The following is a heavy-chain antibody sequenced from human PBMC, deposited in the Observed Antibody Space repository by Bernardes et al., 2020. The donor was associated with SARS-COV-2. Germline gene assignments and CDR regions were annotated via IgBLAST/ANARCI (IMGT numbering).Heavy chain of an antibody. Sequence: AGSLRLSCAASGSAFCTFAMSWFRHAPRKGLALFSLHSRTGGATYADSVKGRFTISSDNSKTTLYLEMNGLRAEDTAIYYCAIQPATIRRFFYYGMDGWGQGTTVTVS. CDR1: GSAFCTFA. D-gene: IGHD2-2*01. V-gene: IGHV3-23*01. J-gene: IGHJ6*02. CDR2: HSRTGGAT. CDR3: AIQPATIRRFFYYGMDG.